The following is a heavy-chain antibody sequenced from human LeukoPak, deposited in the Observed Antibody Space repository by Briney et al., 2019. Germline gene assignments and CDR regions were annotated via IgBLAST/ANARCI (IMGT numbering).Heavy chain of an antibody. Sequence: ASVKVSCKASGYTFTSYDINWVRQATGQGLEWMGWMNPNSGNTGYAQKFQGRVTMTRNTSISTAYMELSSLRSEDTAVYYCARGKDTMVRGVIITSFDYWGQGTLVTVSS. CDR3: ARGKDTMVRGVIITSFDY. CDR1: GYTFTSYD. V-gene: IGHV1-8*01. J-gene: IGHJ4*02. D-gene: IGHD3-10*01. CDR2: MNPNSGNT.